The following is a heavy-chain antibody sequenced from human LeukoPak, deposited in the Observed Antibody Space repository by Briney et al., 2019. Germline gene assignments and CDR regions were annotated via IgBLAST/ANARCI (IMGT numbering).Heavy chain of an antibody. V-gene: IGHV4-31*03. J-gene: IGHJ4*02. CDR2: IYYRGDT. CDR1: GGSINSGSYY. CDR3: ASAGYSSGWYHY. Sequence: PSETLSLTCTVSGGSINSGSYYWSWIRQHPGKGLGWLGYIYYRGDTNYNPSLKSRVTISLDTSKNQFSLKVKSVTAADTAVYYCASAGYSSGWYHYWGQGTRVTVSS. D-gene: IGHD6-13*01.